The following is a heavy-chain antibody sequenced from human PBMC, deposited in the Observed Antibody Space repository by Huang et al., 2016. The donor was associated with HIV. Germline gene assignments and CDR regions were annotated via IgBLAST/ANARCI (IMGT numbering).Heavy chain of an antibody. J-gene: IGHJ3*02. CDR1: GYTLTEFS. D-gene: IGHD2-21*01. CDR2: LAPEHGGT. Sequence: QVQLVQSGAEVKKHGASVKVSCKVSGYTLTEFSIHWVRQAPGKGLDWMGGLAPEHGGTNYAQNCQGRVTMTEDTSTDTAYMELNSLRSEDTAVYYCATGFDTYYDIWGQGTMVIASS. CDR3: ATGFDTYYDI. V-gene: IGHV1-24*01.